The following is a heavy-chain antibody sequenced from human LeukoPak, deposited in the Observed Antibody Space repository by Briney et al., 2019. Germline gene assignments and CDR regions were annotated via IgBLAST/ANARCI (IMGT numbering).Heavy chain of an antibody. CDR2: IYYSGST. Sequence: SETLPLTCTVSSGAISNYYWSWIRQPPGKGLEWIGYIYYSGSTNYNPSLKSRVTMSVDTSKNQFSLKLSSVTAADTAVYYCARGEYYYYYYMDVWGKGTTVTVSS. J-gene: IGHJ6*03. CDR3: ARGEYYYYYYMDV. CDR1: SGAISNYY. D-gene: IGHD1-26*01. V-gene: IGHV4-59*01.